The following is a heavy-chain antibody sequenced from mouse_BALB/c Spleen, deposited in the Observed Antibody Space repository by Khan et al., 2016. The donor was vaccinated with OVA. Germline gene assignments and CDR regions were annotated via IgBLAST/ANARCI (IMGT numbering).Heavy chain of an antibody. J-gene: IGHJ2*01. CDR3: ARSIMAN. CDR1: GYSITSDYA. CDR2: ISYSGST. Sequence: VQLKESGPGLVKPSQSLSLTCTVTGYSITSDYAWNWIRQFPGNKLEWMGYISYSGSTSYNPTLKSRTTFTRDTSKNQFFLQLNSVTTEDTATYYSARSIMANWGQGTTLTVSS. V-gene: IGHV3-2*02.